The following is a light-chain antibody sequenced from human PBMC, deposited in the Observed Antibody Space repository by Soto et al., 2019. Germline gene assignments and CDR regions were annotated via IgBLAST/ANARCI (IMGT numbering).Light chain of an antibody. CDR1: TSDVGTYNY. CDR3: SSYSSSSTLVV. CDR2: EVR. V-gene: IGLV2-14*03. Sequence: SALTQPASVSGSPGQSITISCTGTTSDVGTYNYVSWYQQHPGKAPKLIIYEVRHRPSGVSDRFSGSKSGNTASLTISGLQADDEADYYCSSYSSSSTLVVFGGGTQLTVL. J-gene: IGLJ2*01.